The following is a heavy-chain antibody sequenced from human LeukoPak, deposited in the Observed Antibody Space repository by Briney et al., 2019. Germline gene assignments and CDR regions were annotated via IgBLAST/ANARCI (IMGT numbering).Heavy chain of an antibody. V-gene: IGHV4-59*11. J-gene: IGHJ3*02. CDR1: DDSFSSHY. CDR2: ISYIGST. Sequence: SETLSLTCAVSDDSFSSHYWTWIRQPPGKGLEWIGYISYIGSTNYNPSLKSRVAISIDTSKNHFSLKLSSVTAADTAVYYCARDLVTVTKGFDIWGQGTMVSVSS. CDR3: ARDLVTVTKGFDI. D-gene: IGHD4-17*01.